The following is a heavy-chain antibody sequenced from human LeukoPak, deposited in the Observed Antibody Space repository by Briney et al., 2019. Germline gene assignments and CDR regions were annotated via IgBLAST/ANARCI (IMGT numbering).Heavy chain of an antibody. Sequence: ASVKVSCKASGYTFTSYDIKWVRQATGQGLEWMGWMNPNSGNTGYAQKFQGRVTMTRNTSISTAYMELSSLRSEDTAVYYCARGLVRRGIAAAGSAGYWGQGTLVTVSS. CDR2: MNPNSGNT. D-gene: IGHD6-13*01. CDR1: GYTFTSYD. J-gene: IGHJ4*02. V-gene: IGHV1-8*01. CDR3: ARGLVRRGIAAAGSAGY.